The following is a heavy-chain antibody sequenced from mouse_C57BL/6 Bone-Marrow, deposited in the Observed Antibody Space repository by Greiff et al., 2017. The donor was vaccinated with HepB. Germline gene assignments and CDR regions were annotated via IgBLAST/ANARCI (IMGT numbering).Heavy chain of an antibody. CDR3: ARGSKPYYFDY. CDR1: GYTFTSYW. Sequence: QVQLQQPGAELVKPGASVKLSCKASGYTFTSYWMHWVKQRPGQGLEWIGMIHPNSGSTNYNEKFKSKATLTVDTSSSTAYMQLSSLTSEDSAVYYCARGSKPYYFDYWGQGTTLTVSS. CDR2: IHPNSGST. V-gene: IGHV1-64*01. D-gene: IGHD2-5*01. J-gene: IGHJ2*01.